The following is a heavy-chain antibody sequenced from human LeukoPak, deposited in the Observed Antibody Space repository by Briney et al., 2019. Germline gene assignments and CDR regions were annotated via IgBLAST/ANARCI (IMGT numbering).Heavy chain of an antibody. D-gene: IGHD3-10*01. J-gene: IGHJ6*03. Sequence: GRSLRLSCAASGFTFSSYGMHWVRQAPGKGLEWVAVIWYDGSNKYYADSVKGRFNISRDNSKNTLYLQMNSLRAEDTAVYYCARDRSGSYRRYYYYYYMDVWGKGTTVTVSS. V-gene: IGHV3-33*01. CDR1: GFTFSSYG. CDR3: ARDRSGSYRRYYYYYYMDV. CDR2: IWYDGSNK.